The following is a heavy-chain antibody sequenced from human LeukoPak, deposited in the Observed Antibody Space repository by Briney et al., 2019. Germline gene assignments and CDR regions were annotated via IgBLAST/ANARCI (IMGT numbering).Heavy chain of an antibody. CDR2: IKEDGIDK. D-gene: IGHD6-19*01. Sequence: PGGSLRLSCAASGFTFSTYWMTWVRQAPGKGLEWVASIKEDGIDKYYVDSVKGRFTISRDSAKNSLFLQMNSLRAEDTAFYYCARDQWSLFDYWGQGTLVTVSS. J-gene: IGHJ4*02. CDR1: GFTFSTYW. CDR3: ARDQWSLFDY. V-gene: IGHV3-7*04.